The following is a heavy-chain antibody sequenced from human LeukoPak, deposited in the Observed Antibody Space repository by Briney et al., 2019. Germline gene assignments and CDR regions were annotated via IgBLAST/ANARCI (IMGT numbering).Heavy chain of an antibody. CDR3: ARGESGGYPLDY. J-gene: IGHJ4*02. Sequence: SETLSLTCAVYGGSFSGYYWSWIRQPPGKGLEWIGEINHSGSTNYNPSLKSRVTISVDTSKNQFSLKLSSVTAADTAVYYCARGESGGYPLDYWGKEPLVPV. CDR1: GGSFSGYY. CDR2: INHSGST. V-gene: IGHV4-34*01. D-gene: IGHD3-22*01.